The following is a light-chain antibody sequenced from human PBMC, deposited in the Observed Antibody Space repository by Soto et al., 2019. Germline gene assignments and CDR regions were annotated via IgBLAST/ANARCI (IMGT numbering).Light chain of an antibody. Sequence: DIQMTQSPSTLPASVGDRVTITYRASQTINNWLAWYQQKPGKAPKLLIYKTSALQSGVPSRFSGSGSGTEFALTISCLQPDDFATYYCQQYSSYSVYSFGQGTKVEIK. CDR3: QQYSSYSVYS. CDR2: KTS. CDR1: QTINNW. J-gene: IGKJ2*03. V-gene: IGKV1-5*03.